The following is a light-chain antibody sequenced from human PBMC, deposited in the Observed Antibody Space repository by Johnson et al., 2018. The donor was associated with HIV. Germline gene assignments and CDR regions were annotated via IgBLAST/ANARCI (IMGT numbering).Light chain of an antibody. J-gene: IGLJ1*01. Sequence: QSVLTQPPSVSAAPGQKVTISCSGSSSNIGNNYVSWYQQLPGTAPKLLIYDNNKRPSGIPDRFSGSKSGTSAALGITGLQTGDEADYYCGTWDSSLSAHYVFGT. CDR3: GTWDSSLSAHYV. CDR2: DNN. V-gene: IGLV1-51*01. CDR1: SSNIGNNY.